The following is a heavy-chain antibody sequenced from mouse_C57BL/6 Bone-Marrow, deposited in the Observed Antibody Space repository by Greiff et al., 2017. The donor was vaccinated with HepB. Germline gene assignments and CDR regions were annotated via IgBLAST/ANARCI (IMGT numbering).Heavy chain of an antibody. CDR1: GYTFTSYW. V-gene: IGHV1-64*01. Sequence: QVQLQQPGAELVKPGASVKLSCKASGYTFTSYWMHWVKQRPGQGLEWIGMIHPNSGSTNYNEKFKSKATLTVDKSSSTAYMQLSSLTSEDSAFYYCARMRHYGNYVFYYFDYWGQGTTLTVSS. CDR2: IHPNSGST. D-gene: IGHD2-1*01. CDR3: ARMRHYGNYVFYYFDY. J-gene: IGHJ2*01.